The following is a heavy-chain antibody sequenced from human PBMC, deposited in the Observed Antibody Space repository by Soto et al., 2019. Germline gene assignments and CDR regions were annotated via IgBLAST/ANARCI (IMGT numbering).Heavy chain of an antibody. CDR3: GMDV. CDR1: GYSFTNYW. CDR2: IDPTDSHP. J-gene: IGHJ6*02. V-gene: IGHV5-10-1*01. Sequence: GESLKISCEASGYSFTNYWINWVRQMPGKGLEWMGRIDPTDSHPNYSPSFQGHVTVSVDRSISTAYLQWSSLKASDSAVYYFGMDVWGQGTTVTVSS.